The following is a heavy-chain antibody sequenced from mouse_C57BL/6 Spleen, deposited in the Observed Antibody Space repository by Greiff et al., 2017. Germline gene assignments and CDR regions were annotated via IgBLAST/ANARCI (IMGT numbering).Heavy chain of an antibody. J-gene: IGHJ1*03. V-gene: IGHV5-16*01. Sequence: EVHLVESEGGLVQPGSSMKLSCTASGFTFSDYYMAWVRQVPEKGLEWVANINYDGSSTYYLDSLKSRFIISRDNAKNILYLQMSSLKSEDTATYYCARAFIYYYGSYWYFDVWGTGTTVTVSS. CDR2: INYDGSST. D-gene: IGHD1-1*01. CDR1: GFTFSDYY. CDR3: ARAFIYYYGSYWYFDV.